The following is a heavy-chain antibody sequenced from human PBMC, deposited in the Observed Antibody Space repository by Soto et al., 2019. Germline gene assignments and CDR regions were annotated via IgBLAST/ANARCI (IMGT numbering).Heavy chain of an antibody. CDR2: ISGSGGST. CDR3: AKERVRITMIVVAPFDY. V-gene: IGHV3-23*01. Sequence: EVQLLESGGGLVQPGGSLRLSCAASGFTFSSYAMSWVRQAPGKGLEWVSAISGSGGSTYYADSVKGRFTISRDNSKNALYRQMSSLRAADTAVYYCAKERVRITMIVVAPFDYWGQGTLVTVSS. CDR1: GFTFSSYA. D-gene: IGHD3-22*01. J-gene: IGHJ4*02.